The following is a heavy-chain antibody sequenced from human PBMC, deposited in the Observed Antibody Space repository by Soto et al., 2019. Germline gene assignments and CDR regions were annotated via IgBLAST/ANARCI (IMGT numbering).Heavy chain of an antibody. V-gene: IGHV1-18*01. CDR1: GYTFTSSG. D-gene: IGHD3-9*01. J-gene: IGHJ6*02. CDR2: ISAYNGNT. CDR3: ARVIFGPLYHVILTACTTDSMVF. Sequence: ASVKVSCEASGYTFTSSGISWVRQAPGEGLEWMGWISAYNGNTNYAQKLQGRVTMTRDTYTSTACMELRSLRSDDTAVYYCARVIFGPLYHVILTACTTDSMVFWCPGT.